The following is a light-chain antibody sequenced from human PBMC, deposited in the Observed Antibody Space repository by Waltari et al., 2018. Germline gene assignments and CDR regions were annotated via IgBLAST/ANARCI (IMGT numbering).Light chain of an antibody. V-gene: IGLV2-11*01. CDR2: DVT. CDR3: CSFAGDTSLYV. CDR1: SSDVGVYNF. J-gene: IGLJ1*01. Sequence: QSALTQPLPVPRSPAQAITILCTGRSSDVGVYNFLRWYEQHPGKATSVIIYDVTKRPSAVPVRFSGSKSGNTASLTISGLQPEDEADYYCCSFAGDTSLYVFGTVTTVTVL.